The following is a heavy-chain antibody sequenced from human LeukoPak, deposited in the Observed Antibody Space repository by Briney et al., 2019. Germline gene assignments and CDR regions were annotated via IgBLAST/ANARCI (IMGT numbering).Heavy chain of an antibody. CDR1: GFNFDDYT. J-gene: IGHJ4*02. CDR3: AKSHGAGRYYPLEY. D-gene: IGHD3-10*01. CDR2: ISWNSDFI. V-gene: IGHV3-9*01. Sequence: GGSLRLSCAASGFNFDDYTMHWVRQPPGKGLEWVSGISWNSDFIVYGDSVKGRFTISRDNAKNSLYLQMNSLRAEDTALYYCAKSHGAGRYYPLEYWGQGTLLTVSS.